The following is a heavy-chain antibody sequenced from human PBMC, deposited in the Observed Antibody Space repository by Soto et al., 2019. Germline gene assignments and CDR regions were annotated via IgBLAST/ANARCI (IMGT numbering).Heavy chain of an antibody. Sequence: QVQLVQAGAEMKKPGSSVKVSCQSSGGTFNTYAMNWVRQAPGQGPEWMGDSSPMFGAANYAPKFQGRVTITADESTGTSYMQVSSLTSEDTALYCFAREAQVHTPAFVYWGQGTLVTVSS. J-gene: IGHJ4*02. CDR1: GGTFNTYA. D-gene: IGHD3-10*01. CDR2: SSPMFGAA. CDR3: AREAQVHTPAFVY. V-gene: IGHV1-69*19.